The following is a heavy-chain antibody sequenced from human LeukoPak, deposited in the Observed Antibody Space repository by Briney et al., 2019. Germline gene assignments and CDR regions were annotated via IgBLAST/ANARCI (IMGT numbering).Heavy chain of an antibody. Sequence: KPSETLSLTGAGYACSFSGYYWSWLRQPPGKGLEWIGEINHSGSTNYNPSLKSRVTISVDTSKNQCSLKLSSVTAADTAVYYCARGGYSGYDFWFDPWGQGTLVTVSS. J-gene: IGHJ5*02. CDR2: INHSGST. CDR1: ACSFSGYY. V-gene: IGHV4-34*01. D-gene: IGHD5-12*01. CDR3: ARGGYSGYDFWFDP.